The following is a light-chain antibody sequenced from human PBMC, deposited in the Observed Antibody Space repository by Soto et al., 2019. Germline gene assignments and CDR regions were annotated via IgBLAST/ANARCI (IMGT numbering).Light chain of an antibody. Sequence: DVVLTQSPVSLPVTLGQPASISCRSSQSLLYSDGKTYLNWFHQRPGQSPRRLIYQVSIRDSGVPVRSSGSGSGTDFTLHISRVEAEDMGVYYCMQPIHWPFTFGPGTKVDIK. J-gene: IGKJ3*01. CDR3: MQPIHWPFT. CDR2: QVS. CDR1: QSLLYSDGKTY. V-gene: IGKV2-30*01.